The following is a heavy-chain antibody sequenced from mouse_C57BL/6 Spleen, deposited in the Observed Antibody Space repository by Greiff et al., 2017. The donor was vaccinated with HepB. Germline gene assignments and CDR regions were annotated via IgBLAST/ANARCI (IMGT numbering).Heavy chain of an antibody. Sequence: QVQLKESGAELVRPGTSVKVSCKASGYAFTNYLIEWVKQRPGQGLEWIGVINPGSGGTNYNEKFKGKATLTADKSSSTAYMQLSSLTSEDSAVYFCAMWLPHYYAMDYWGQGTSVTVSS. V-gene: IGHV1-54*01. D-gene: IGHD2-2*01. J-gene: IGHJ4*01. CDR3: AMWLPHYYAMDY. CDR1: GYAFTNYL. CDR2: INPGSGGT.